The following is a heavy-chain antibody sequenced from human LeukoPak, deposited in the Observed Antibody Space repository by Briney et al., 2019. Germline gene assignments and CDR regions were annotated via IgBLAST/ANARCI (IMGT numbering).Heavy chain of an antibody. CDR1: GFTFGDYA. V-gene: IGHV3-23*01. D-gene: IGHD3-10*01. CDR2: ISGSGGST. Sequence: HSGRSLRLSCTASGFTFGDYAMSWFRQAPGKGLEWVSAISGSGGSTYYADSVKGRFTISRDNSKNTLYLQMNSLGAEDTAVYYCAKDRWYYYGSGTNYWGQGTLVTVSS. CDR3: AKDRWYYYGSGTNY. J-gene: IGHJ4*02.